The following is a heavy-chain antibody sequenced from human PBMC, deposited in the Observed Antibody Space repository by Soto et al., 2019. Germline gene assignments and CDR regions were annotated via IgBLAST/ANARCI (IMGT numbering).Heavy chain of an antibody. J-gene: IGHJ3*02. CDR3: ARLRRRITIFGVGPDAFDI. Sequence: PGESLKISCKGSGYSFTSYWIGWVRQMPGKGLEWMGIIYPGDSDTRYSPSFQGQVTISADKSISTAYLQWSSLKASDTAMYYCARLRRRITIFGVGPDAFDIWGQGTMVTVS. D-gene: IGHD3-3*01. CDR1: GYSFTSYW. V-gene: IGHV5-51*01. CDR2: IYPGDSDT.